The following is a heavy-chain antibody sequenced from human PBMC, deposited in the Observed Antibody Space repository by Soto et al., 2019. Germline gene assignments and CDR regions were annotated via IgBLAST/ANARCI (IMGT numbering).Heavy chain of an antibody. CDR1: GDSVSSNSAA. CDR2: TYYRSKWYN. V-gene: IGHV6-1*01. J-gene: IGHJ5*02. Sequence: PSQTLSLTCAISGDSVSSNSAAWNWIRQSPSRGLEWLGRTYYRSKWYNDYAVSVKSRITINPDTSKNQFSLQLNSVTPEDTAVYYCARAYCSGGRYWAWSNWFDPRGQRTLVTVSA. CDR3: ARAYCSGGRYWAWSNWFDP. D-gene: IGHD2-15*01.